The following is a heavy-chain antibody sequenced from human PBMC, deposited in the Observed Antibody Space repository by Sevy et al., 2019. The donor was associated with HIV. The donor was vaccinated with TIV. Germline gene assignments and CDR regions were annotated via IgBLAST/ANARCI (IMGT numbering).Heavy chain of an antibody. CDR1: GFTFSSYG. Sequence: GGCLRLSCAASGFTFSSYGMHWVRQAPGKGLEWVAVISYDGSNKYYADSVKGRFTISRDNSKNTLYLQMNSLRAEDTAVYYCAKGVIPTQSPGGLDYWGQGTLVTVSS. CDR3: AKGVIPTQSPGGLDY. J-gene: IGHJ4*02. D-gene: IGHD3-16*02. V-gene: IGHV3-30*18. CDR2: ISYDGSNK.